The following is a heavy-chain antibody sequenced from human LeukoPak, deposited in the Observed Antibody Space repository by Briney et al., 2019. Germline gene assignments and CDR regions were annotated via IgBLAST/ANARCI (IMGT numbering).Heavy chain of an antibody. CDR2: INPNSGGA. D-gene: IGHD3-10*01. CDR3: ARDRITMVRGPHAGFDP. J-gene: IGHJ5*02. CDR1: GYTFTGYY. Sequence: ASVKVSCEASGYTFTGYYMHWVRQAPGQGLEWMGWINPNSGGANYAQKFQGRVSMTRDTSISTAYMELSRLRSDDTAVYYCARDRITMVRGPHAGFDPWGQGTLVTVSS. V-gene: IGHV1-2*02.